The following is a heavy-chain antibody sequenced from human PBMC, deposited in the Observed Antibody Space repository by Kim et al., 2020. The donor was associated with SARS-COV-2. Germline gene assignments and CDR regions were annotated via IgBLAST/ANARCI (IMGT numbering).Heavy chain of an antibody. D-gene: IGHD6-19*01. CDR2: ISSSSSTI. V-gene: IGHV3-48*02. CDR3: ARGGGSGWYYYYGMDV. J-gene: IGHJ6*02. CDR1: GFTFSSYS. Sequence: GGSLRLSCAASGFTFSSYSMNWVRQAPGKGLEWVSYISSSSSTIYYADSVKGRFTISRDNAKNSLYLQMNSLRDEDTAVYYCARGGGSGWYYYYGMDVWGQGTTVTVSS.